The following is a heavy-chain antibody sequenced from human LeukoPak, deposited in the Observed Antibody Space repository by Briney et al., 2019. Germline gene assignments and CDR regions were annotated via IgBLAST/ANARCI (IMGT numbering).Heavy chain of an antibody. CDR1: GGSFSGYY. V-gene: IGHV4-34*01. CDR2: INHSGST. CDR3: ARGRDLYCSSTSCYTDFDY. D-gene: IGHD2-2*02. Sequence: PSETLSLTCAVYGGSFSGYYWSWIRQPPGKGLEWIGEINHSGSTNYNPSLKSRVTISVDTSKNQFSLKLSSVTAADTAVYYCARGRDLYCSSTSCYTDFDYWGQGTLVTVSS. J-gene: IGHJ4*02.